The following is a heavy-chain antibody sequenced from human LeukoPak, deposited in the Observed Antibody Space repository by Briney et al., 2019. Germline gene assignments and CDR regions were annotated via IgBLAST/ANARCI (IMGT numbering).Heavy chain of an antibody. CDR2: IRGSGDST. J-gene: IGHJ4*02. D-gene: IGHD6-13*01. CDR1: GFTFSSYA. V-gene: IGHV3-23*01. CDR3: AKTRPLDSSSWSHGDY. Sequence: GGSLRLSCAASGFTFSSYAMSWDRQAPGKGLEWVSAIRGSGDSTYYGDSVKGRFTISRDNSKNTLYLQMNSLRAEDTAVYYCAKTRPLDSSSWSHGDYWGQGTLVTVSS.